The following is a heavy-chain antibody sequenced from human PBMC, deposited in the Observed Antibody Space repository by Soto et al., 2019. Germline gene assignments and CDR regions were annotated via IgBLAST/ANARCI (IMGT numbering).Heavy chain of an antibody. D-gene: IGHD2-15*01. J-gene: IGHJ5*02. V-gene: IGHV1-3*01. CDR3: ARGIATGQLEP. CDR2: INPDNGNT. Sequence: QVQLVQSGAEVKKPGASVKISCKASGYTFTRYTMNWVRQAPGQRLEWMGWINPDNGNTKSSQKFQDRVIITRDTSARTAYMDLSSLRSEDTAVYYCARGIATGQLEPWGQGTLVTVSS. CDR1: GYTFTRYT.